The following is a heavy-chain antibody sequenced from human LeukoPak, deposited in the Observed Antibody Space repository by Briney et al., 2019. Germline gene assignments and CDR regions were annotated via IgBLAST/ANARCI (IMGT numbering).Heavy chain of an antibody. CDR3: ARDRELGS. CDR1: GGPISIYY. V-gene: IGHV4-59*01. Sequence: SETLSLTCIVSGGPISIYYWNWIRQPPGKGLEWIGYIYNSGSTDYNPSLKRRVTISADTSKDQFSLKLTSVTAADTAVYYCARDRELGSWGQGILVTVSS. CDR2: IYNSGST. D-gene: IGHD3-16*01. J-gene: IGHJ5*02.